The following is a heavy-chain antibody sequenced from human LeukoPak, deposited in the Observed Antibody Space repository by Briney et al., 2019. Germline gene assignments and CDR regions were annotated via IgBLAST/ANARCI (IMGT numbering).Heavy chain of an antibody. CDR2: IHHSGGT. V-gene: IGHV4-34*01. J-gene: IGHJ4*02. Sequence: PSETLSLTCAVYGESMIGHYWTWIRQPPGKRLEWIGEIHHSGGTNSNPSLKNRVTMSIDMSKNQFSLKLNSMTAADTAVYYCARATASGSGRAYDHWAQGNLVPVSS. CDR3: ARATASGSGRAYDH. CDR1: GESMIGHY. D-gene: IGHD3-10*01.